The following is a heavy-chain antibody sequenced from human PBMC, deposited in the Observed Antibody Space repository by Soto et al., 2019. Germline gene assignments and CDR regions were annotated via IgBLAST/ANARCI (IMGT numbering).Heavy chain of an antibody. Sequence: GSLRLSCVASGSAFSSFCMLWARQAPDTGLDWVAAITSDGSTTYYADSVKGRFTISRANARNTLYLHMDSLRAGDTALYYCDSADSSEIDYCGQGTVVAVS. CDR3: DSADSSEIDY. CDR1: GSAFSSFC. CDR2: ITSDGSTT. D-gene: IGHD6-19*01. V-gene: IGHV3-74*01. J-gene: IGHJ4*02.